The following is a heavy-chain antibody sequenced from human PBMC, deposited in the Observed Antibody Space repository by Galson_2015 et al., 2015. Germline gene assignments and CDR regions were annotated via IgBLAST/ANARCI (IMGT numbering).Heavy chain of an antibody. CDR3: AHSHGGVTMVRGIIAYDFDY. CDR2: IYWNDNK. V-gene: IGHV2-5*01. CDR1: GFSLSTSGVG. J-gene: IGHJ4*02. D-gene: IGHD3-10*01. Sequence: PALVKPTQTLTLTCTFSGFSLSTSGVGVGWIRQPPGKALEWLALIYWNDNKRYSPSLKSRLTITKDTSGNQVVLTTTNVDPVDTATYYCAHSHGGVTMVRGIIAYDFDYWGQGTLVTVSS.